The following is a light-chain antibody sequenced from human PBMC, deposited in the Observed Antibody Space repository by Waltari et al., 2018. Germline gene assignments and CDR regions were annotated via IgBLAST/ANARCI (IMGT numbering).Light chain of an antibody. J-gene: IGLJ6*01. CDR3: CSYRSLSTFDV. CDR2: DVS. Sequence: QAALTHPPPVSKSPGQSVTISFTGPTRAVRGYNDLYWYQQHPDTAPRLLIYDVSKRPSGVSDRFSGSKSGNTASLTISGLQAEDEADYYCCSYRSLSTFDVFGSGTKLTVL. CDR1: TRAVRGYND. V-gene: IGLV2-18*02.